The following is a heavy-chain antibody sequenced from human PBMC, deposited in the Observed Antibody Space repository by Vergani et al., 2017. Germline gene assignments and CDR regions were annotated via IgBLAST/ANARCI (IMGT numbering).Heavy chain of an antibody. CDR2: INTGNGNT. V-gene: IGHV1-3*04. CDR1: GYTFTSYA. Sequence: QVQLVQSGAEVKKPGASVKVSCKASGYTFTSYAMHWVRQAPGQRLEWMGWINTGNGNTKYSQKFQGRVTITRDTSASTAYMELSSLRSEDTAVYYCARVPPGYCSSTSCETWVENWFDPWGQGTLVTVSS. J-gene: IGHJ5*02. D-gene: IGHD2-2*01. CDR3: ARVPPGYCSSTSCETWVENWFDP.